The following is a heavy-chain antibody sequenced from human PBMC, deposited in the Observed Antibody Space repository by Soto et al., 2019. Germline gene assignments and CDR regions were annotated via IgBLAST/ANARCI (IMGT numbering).Heavy chain of an antibody. V-gene: IGHV3-30*18. CDR2: ISYDGSNK. CDR3: AKDSAGDYSFDY. D-gene: IGHD4-17*01. J-gene: IGHJ4*02. Sequence: GGSLRLSCAASGFTFSSYGMHWVRQAPGKGLEWVAVISYDGSNKYYADSVKGRFTISRDNSKNTLYLQMNSLRAEDTAVYYCAKDSAGDYSFDYWGQGTLVTVSS. CDR1: GFTFSSYG.